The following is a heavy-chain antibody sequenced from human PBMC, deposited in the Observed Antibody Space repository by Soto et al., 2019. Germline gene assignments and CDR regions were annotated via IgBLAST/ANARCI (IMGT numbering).Heavy chain of an antibody. D-gene: IGHD2-21*02. CDR2: IIPIIGTT. V-gene: IGHV1-69*08. Sequence: QVQLVQSGAEVRKPGSSVKVSCRASGSTFSSYTVTWVRQAPGQGLEWIGRIIPIIGTTDYARRFKGRVTITADTSAKTADMELTSLTSEDTAVYYCARRRYCGADCYSKFYYGMDVWGQGTTVTVSS. CDR3: ARRRYCGADCYSKFYYGMDV. J-gene: IGHJ6*02. CDR1: GSTFSSYT.